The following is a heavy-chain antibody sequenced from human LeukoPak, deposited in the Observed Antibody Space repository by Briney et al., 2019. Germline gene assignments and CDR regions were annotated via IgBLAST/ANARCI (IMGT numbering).Heavy chain of an antibody. Sequence: GGSLRLSCAASGFTFSSYAMHWVRQAPGKGLEWVAVISYDGSNKYYADSVKGRFTIYRDNSKNTLYLQMNSLRAEDTAVYCCARDIQENGMDVWGQGTTVTVSS. J-gene: IGHJ6*02. CDR3: ARDIQENGMDV. D-gene: IGHD5-18*01. CDR2: ISYDGSNK. CDR1: GFTFSSYA. V-gene: IGHV3-30-3*01.